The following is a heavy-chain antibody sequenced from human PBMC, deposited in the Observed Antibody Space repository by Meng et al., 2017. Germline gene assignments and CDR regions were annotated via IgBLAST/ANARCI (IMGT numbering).Heavy chain of an antibody. J-gene: IGHJ5*02. V-gene: IGHV5-51*01. CDR2: IYPGDSDT. Sequence: GESLKISCKGSGYSFTSYWIDWVRQMPGKGLEWMGIIYPGDSDTRYSPSFQGQVTISADKSISTAYLQWSSLKASDTAMYYCARLSRTRRNGGGIYWFDPWGQGTLVTVSS. CDR3: ARLSRTRRNGGGIYWFDP. CDR1: GYSFTSYW. D-gene: IGHD4-23*01.